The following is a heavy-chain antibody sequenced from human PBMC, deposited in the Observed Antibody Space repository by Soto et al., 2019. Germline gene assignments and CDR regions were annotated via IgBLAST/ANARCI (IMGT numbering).Heavy chain of an antibody. CDR3: ARPPPGPSPLWDV. CDR2: IYYTGTT. CDR1: GGSFSGHS. D-gene: IGHD3-10*01. J-gene: IGHJ6*02. V-gene: IGHV4-34*11. Sequence: PSETLSLTCAVYGGSFSGHSWGWIRQPPGNGLEWIAFIYYTGTTYYNPSLKSRVTLSVDRSKNQFSLNLTSVTAADTAMYYCARPPPGPSPLWDVCGQGTTVTVSS.